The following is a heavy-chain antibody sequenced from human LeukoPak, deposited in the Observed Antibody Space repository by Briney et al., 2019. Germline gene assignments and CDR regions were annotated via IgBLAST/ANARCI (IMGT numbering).Heavy chain of an antibody. CDR1: GFTFSDYS. D-gene: IGHD2/OR15-2a*01. J-gene: IGHJ6*02. V-gene: IGHV3-23*01. CDR3: AKAEEYGSYYYYAMDV. Sequence: GGSLRLSCAASGFTFSDYSMHWVRQAPGKGLEWVSGISGSGGSTYYADSVKGRFTVSRDNSKNTLYLQMNSLRAEDTAVYYCAKAEEYGSYYYYAMDVWGQGTTVTVSS. CDR2: ISGSGGST.